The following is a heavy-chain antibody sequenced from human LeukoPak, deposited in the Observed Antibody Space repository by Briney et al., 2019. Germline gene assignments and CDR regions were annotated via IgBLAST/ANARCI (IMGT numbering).Heavy chain of an antibody. J-gene: IGHJ3*02. V-gene: IGHV4-39*07. D-gene: IGHD3-10*01. CDR1: GVSLSSGSNY. Sequence: SETLSLTCRVSGVSLSSGSNYWGWIRQPPGKTLEWIGSIYSSGSTYYNSSLKSRVIILIDTAKKHFSLNLSSVTAADTAVYYCARSDGYGLVGIWGQGTMVTVSS. CDR3: ARSDGYGLVGI. CDR2: IYSSGST.